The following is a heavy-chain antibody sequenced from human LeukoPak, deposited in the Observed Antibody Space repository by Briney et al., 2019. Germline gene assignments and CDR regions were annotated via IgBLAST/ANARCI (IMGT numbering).Heavy chain of an antibody. CDR3: AREALLYDYALGY. CDR1: GYTFTGYY. D-gene: IGHD3-16*01. Sequence: EASVKVSCKASGYTFTGYYMHWVRQAPGQGLEWMGRINPNSGGTNYAQKFQGRVTMTRDTSISTAYMELSRLRSDDTAVYYCAREALLYDYALGYWGQGTLVTVSS. CDR2: INPNSGGT. J-gene: IGHJ4*02. V-gene: IGHV1-2*06.